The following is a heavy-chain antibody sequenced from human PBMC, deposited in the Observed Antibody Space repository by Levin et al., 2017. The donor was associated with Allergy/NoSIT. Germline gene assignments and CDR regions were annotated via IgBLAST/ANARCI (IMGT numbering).Heavy chain of an antibody. CDR1: GFTFSSYA. CDR2: ISYDGSNK. V-gene: IGHV3-30*04. CDR3: ARDRTAAGTRFDY. D-gene: IGHD6-13*01. J-gene: IGHJ4*02. Sequence: GGSLRLSCAASGFTFSSYAMHWVRQAPGKGLEWVAVISYDGSNKYYADSVKGRFTISRDNSKNTLYLQMNSLRAEDTAVYYCARDRTAAGTRFDYWGQGTLVTVSS.